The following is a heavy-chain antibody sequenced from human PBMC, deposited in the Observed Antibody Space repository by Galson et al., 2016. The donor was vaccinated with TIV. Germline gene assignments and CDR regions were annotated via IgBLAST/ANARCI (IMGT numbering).Heavy chain of an antibody. CDR1: GFSFSAYG. D-gene: IGHD3-22*01. CDR3: AKDFSYSSVSGYYYYYMDV. Sequence: SLRLSCAASGFSFSAYGMHWVRQAPGKGLEWVAFIRYGGSNTFYADSVKGRFTFSRDNSKNTLYLQMNNLRVGDTAVFYCAKDFSYSSVSGYYYYYMDVWGKGTTVTVSS. CDR2: IRYGGSNT. V-gene: IGHV3-30*02. J-gene: IGHJ6*03.